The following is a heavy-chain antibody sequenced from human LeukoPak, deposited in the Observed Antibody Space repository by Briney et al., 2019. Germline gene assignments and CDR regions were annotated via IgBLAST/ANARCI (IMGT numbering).Heavy chain of an antibody. Sequence: PSETLSLTCTVSGGSISSSSYSWGWIRQPPGKGLEWIGSIYYSGSTYYNPSLKSRVTISVDTSKNQFSLKLSSVTAADTAVYYCARLIVGATNRYYYYYYMDVWGKGTTVTVSS. J-gene: IGHJ6*03. D-gene: IGHD1-26*01. CDR3: ARLIVGATNRYYYYYYMDV. CDR2: IYYSGST. CDR1: GGSISSSSYS. V-gene: IGHV4-39*07.